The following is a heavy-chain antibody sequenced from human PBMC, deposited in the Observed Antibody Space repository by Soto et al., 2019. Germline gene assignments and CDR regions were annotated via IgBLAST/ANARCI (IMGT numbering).Heavy chain of an antibody. Sequence: AGPTLVNPTQTLTLTCTFSGFSLSTSGMCVSWIRQPPGKALEWLARIDWDDDEYYSTSLKTRLTISKDTSKNLVVLTMTNMDPTDTATYYCARTLGSSWRFDYWGQGTLVTVSS. CDR2: IDWDDDE. D-gene: IGHD6-13*01. CDR1: GFSLSTSGMC. V-gene: IGHV2-70*11. J-gene: IGHJ4*02. CDR3: ARTLGSSWRFDY.